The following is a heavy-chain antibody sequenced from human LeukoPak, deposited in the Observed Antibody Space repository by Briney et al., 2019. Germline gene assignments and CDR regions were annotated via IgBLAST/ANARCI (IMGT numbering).Heavy chain of an antibody. Sequence: SETLSLTCDVSGGSISSSNWWSWVRQPPGKGLEWIGEIYHSGSTNYNPSLKSRVTISVDKSKNQFSLKLSSVTAADAAVYYCARDQAVPAASYYYGMDVWGQGTTVTVSS. CDR2: IYHSGST. V-gene: IGHV4-4*02. J-gene: IGHJ6*02. CDR1: GGSISSSNW. D-gene: IGHD2-2*01. CDR3: ARDQAVPAASYYYGMDV.